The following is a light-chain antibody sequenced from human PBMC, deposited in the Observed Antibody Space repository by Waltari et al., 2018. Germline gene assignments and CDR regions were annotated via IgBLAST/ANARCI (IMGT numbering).Light chain of an antibody. Sequence: QSALTQPASVSGSPGQSITIPSTGTTSDVGGYNYVSWYQQHPGKAPKLMIYDVSKRPSGVSNRFSGSKSGNTASLTISGLQAEDEADYFCTSYTSRRGYVFGTGTKVTVL. CDR3: TSYTSRRGYV. CDR1: TSDVGGYNY. CDR2: DVS. V-gene: IGLV2-14*01. J-gene: IGLJ1*01.